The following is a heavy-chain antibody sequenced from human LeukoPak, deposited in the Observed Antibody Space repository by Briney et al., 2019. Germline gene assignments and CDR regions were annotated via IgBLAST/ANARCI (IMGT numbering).Heavy chain of an antibody. V-gene: IGHV3-21*01. CDR3: ARSGPGWYALIDS. J-gene: IGHJ4*02. CDR1: GFTFSSYT. CDR2: ISSNSSNI. D-gene: IGHD6-19*01. Sequence: GGSLRLSCAASGFTFSSYTMNWVRQAPGKGLEWVSSISSNSSNIYYADSVKGRFTISRDNAKNSLYLQMNSLRADDTAVYYCARSGPGWYALIDSWGQGTLVTVSS.